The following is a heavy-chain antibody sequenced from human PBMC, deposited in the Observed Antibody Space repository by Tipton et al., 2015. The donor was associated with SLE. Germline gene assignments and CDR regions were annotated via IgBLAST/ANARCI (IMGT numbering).Heavy chain of an antibody. CDR1: GYSISSGYY. V-gene: IGHV4-38-2*02. Sequence: TLSLTCTVSGYSISSGYYWGWIRQPPGKGLEWIGTIYHSGSIYYNPSLKSRVTISVDTSKNQFSLKLNSVTAADTAVYYCARDGPYYDFWSGMGTFDIWGQGTMVTVSS. CDR2: IYHSGSI. D-gene: IGHD3-3*01. CDR3: ARDGPYYDFWSGMGTFDI. J-gene: IGHJ3*02.